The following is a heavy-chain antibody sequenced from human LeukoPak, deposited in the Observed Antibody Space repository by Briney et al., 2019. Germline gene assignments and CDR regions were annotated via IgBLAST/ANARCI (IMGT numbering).Heavy chain of an antibody. Sequence: SETLSLTCSVSGGSINSGGYFWSWIRQHPGKGLEWIGYIYYNGGTHCNPSLKSRVAVSLDTSKNQFSLKLSSVTAADTAVYYCASITVAGRVRWFDPWGQGTLVTVST. D-gene: IGHD6-19*01. CDR3: ASITVAGRVRWFDP. V-gene: IGHV4-31*03. CDR2: IYYNGGT. CDR1: GGSINSGGYF. J-gene: IGHJ5*02.